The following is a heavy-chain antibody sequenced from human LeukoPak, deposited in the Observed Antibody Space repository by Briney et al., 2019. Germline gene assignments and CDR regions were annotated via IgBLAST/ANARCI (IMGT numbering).Heavy chain of an antibody. J-gene: IGHJ4*02. CDR1: GGSISNYY. D-gene: IGHD6-13*01. CDR2: IYHSGST. CDR3: ARLGPAAGTSFDY. Sequence: SETLSLTCIVSGGSISNYYWSWIRQPPGKGLEWIGYIYHSGSTYYNPSLKSRVTISVDRSKNQFSLKLSSVTAADTAVYYCARLGPAAGTSFDYWGQGTLVTVSS. V-gene: IGHV4-59*12.